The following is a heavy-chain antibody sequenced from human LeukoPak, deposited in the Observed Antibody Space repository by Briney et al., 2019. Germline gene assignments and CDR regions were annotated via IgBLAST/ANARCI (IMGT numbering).Heavy chain of an antibody. D-gene: IGHD2-15*01. CDR1: GFTFSNAW. J-gene: IGHJ4*02. CDR2: IKSKTDGGTT. CDR3: TTDPQYCSGGSCYLYYFDY. V-gene: IGHV3-15*01. Sequence: GGSLRLSCAASGFTFSNAWMSWVRQAPGKGLEWDGRIKSKTDGGTTDYAAPVKGRFTISRDDSKNTLYLQMNSLKTEDTAVYYCTTDPQYCSGGSCYLYYFDYWGQGTLVTVSS.